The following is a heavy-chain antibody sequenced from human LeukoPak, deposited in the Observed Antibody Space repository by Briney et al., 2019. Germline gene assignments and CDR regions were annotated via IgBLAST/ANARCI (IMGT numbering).Heavy chain of an antibody. CDR3: ARDYSSSWPAGDWFDP. CDR1: GGTFISYA. CDR2: IIPILGIA. J-gene: IGHJ5*02. D-gene: IGHD6-13*01. V-gene: IGHV1-69*04. Sequence: ASVKVSCKASGGTFISYAISWVRQAPGQGLEWMGRIIPILGIANYAQKFQGRVTITADESTSTAYMELSSLRSEDTAVYYCARDYSSSWPAGDWFDPWGQGTLVTVSS.